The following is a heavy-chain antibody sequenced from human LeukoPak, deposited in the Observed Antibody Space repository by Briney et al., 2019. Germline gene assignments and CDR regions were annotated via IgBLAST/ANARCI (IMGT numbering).Heavy chain of an antibody. CDR1: GFTFSSYA. V-gene: IGHV3-23*01. CDR2: MSARGGST. D-gene: IGHD3-10*01. Sequence: GGSLRLSCAASGFTFSSYAMIWVRQAPGKGLEWVSTMSARGGSTIYADSVEGRFTISRDYSKNTLYLQMDSLRAEDTALYYCAKVSGSGSYLAVHFDSWGQGTLVTVSS. J-gene: IGHJ4*02. CDR3: AKVSGSGSYLAVHFDS.